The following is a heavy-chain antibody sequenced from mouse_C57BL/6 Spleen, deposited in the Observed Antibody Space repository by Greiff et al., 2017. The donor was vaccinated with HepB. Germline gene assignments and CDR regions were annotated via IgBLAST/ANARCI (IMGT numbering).Heavy chain of an antibody. CDR1: GYTFTDYE. CDR2: IDPETGGT. Sequence: QVQLQQSGAELVRPGASVTLSCKASGYTFTDYEMHWVKQTPVHGLEWIGAIDPETGGTAYNQKFKGKAILTADQSSSTAYMELRSLTSEDSAVYYCTRLGEYYFDYWGQGTTLTVSS. D-gene: IGHD4-1*01. CDR3: TRLGEYYFDY. J-gene: IGHJ2*01. V-gene: IGHV1-15*01.